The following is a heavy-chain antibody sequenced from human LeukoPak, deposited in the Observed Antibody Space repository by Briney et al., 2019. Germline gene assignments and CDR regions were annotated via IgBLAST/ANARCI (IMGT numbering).Heavy chain of an antibody. Sequence: GGSLRLSFAASGFTFSSYAMCWVRQAPGKGLEWVSAISGSGGSTYYADSVKGRFTISRDNPKNTLYLQMNSLRAEDTAVYYCATNSGPNRHWGQGTLVTVSS. J-gene: IGHJ4*02. D-gene: IGHD4/OR15-4a*01. CDR3: ATNSGPNRH. V-gene: IGHV3-23*01. CDR1: GFTFSSYA. CDR2: ISGSGGST.